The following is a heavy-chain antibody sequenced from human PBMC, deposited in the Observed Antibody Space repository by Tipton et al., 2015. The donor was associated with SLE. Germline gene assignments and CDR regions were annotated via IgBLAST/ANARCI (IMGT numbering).Heavy chain of an antibody. CDR1: GFTDSSNY. J-gene: IGHJ3*02. V-gene: IGHV3-53*05. CDR3: ARAPGLGCFFDI. CDR2: IYSGGST. D-gene: IGHD2-8*01. Sequence: GSLRLSCAASGFTDSSNYMSWVRQAPGKGLEWVSVIYSGGSTYYADSVKGRFTISRDNSKNTLYLQMNSLRAEDTAVYYCARAPGLGCFFDICGHETMLTASS.